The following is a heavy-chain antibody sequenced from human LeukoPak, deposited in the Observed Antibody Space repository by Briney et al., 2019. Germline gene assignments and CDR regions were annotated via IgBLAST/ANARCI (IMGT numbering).Heavy chain of an antibody. V-gene: IGHV4-34*01. J-gene: IGHJ4*02. Sequence: SESLSLTCAVYGGSFSGYYWSWIRQPPGKGLEWIGEINHSGSTNYNPSLKSRVTISVDTSKNQFSLKLSSVTAADTAVYYCASGWYTALDYWGQGTLVTVSS. CDR1: GGSFSGYY. CDR2: INHSGST. CDR3: ASGWYTALDY. D-gene: IGHD5-18*01.